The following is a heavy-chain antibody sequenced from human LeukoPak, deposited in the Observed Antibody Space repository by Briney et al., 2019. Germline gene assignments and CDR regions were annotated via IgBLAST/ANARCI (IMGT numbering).Heavy chain of an antibody. Sequence: GGSLRLSCAASGFTFSSYAMSWVRQAPGKGLEWVSAISGSGGTTYYADSVKGRFTISRDNSKNTLYLQMNSLRAEDTAVYYCAKVWFGEFLSCWGQGTLVTVSS. D-gene: IGHD3-10*01. V-gene: IGHV3-23*01. CDR3: AKVWFGEFLSC. CDR1: GFTFSSYA. CDR2: ISGSGGTT. J-gene: IGHJ4*02.